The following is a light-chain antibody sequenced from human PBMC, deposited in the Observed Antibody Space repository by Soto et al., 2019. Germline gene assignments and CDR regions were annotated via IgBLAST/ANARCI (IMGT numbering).Light chain of an antibody. J-gene: IGKJ2*01. CDR2: AAS. CDR3: QQSYATPYT. V-gene: IGKV1-39*01. Sequence: DIRMPQSPLSLSASVGDRVTITCRASQNIINYLNWYQQKPGQAPHLLIYAASILQSGVPSRFSGSGSGTDFTLTISSLQAEDFATYWCQQSYATPYTCGQGTNLEIK. CDR1: QNIINY.